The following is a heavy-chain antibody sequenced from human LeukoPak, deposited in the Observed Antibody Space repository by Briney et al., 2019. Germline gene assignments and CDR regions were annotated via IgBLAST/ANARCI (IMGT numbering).Heavy chain of an antibody. Sequence: GGALRLYCAASGCTFSSYAMQWVRQAPGKGLEWVAVISYDGSNKYYVDSVKGRFTFSRDNYKNTLYLKMKRLRAKDKAVYYCERVEDYYDSSSYGDYWGQGPLVTVS. D-gene: IGHD3-22*01. J-gene: IGHJ4*02. CDR2: ISYDGSNK. CDR1: GCTFSSYA. CDR3: ERVEDYYDSSSYGDY. V-gene: IGHV3-30*01.